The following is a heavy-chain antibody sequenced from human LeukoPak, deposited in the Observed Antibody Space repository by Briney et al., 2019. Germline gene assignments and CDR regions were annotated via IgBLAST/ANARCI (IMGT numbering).Heavy chain of an antibody. Sequence: ASVKVSCKASGYTFTGYYMHWVRQAPGQGLEWMGWINPNSGGTNYAQKFQGRVTMTRDTSISTAYMELSRLRSDDTAVYYCARVGRITMVRGVPWNYYGMDVWGQGTTVTVSS. CDR3: ARVGRITMVRGVPWNYYGMDV. D-gene: IGHD3-10*01. CDR1: GYTFTGYY. J-gene: IGHJ6*02. V-gene: IGHV1-2*02. CDR2: INPNSGGT.